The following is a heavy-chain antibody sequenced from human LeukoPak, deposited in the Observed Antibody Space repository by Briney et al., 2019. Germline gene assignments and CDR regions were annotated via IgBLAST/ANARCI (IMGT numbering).Heavy chain of an antibody. D-gene: IGHD6-19*01. CDR1: GFTFSSSW. Sequence: GGSLRLSCAASGFTFSSSWMSWVRQAPGKGLEWVANIKEDGSEKEYVDSVKGRFTISRDNAKNSLYLQMNSLRAEDTAVYYCARYPVGSSGWYGRGPDYYGMDVWGQGTTVTVSS. J-gene: IGHJ6*02. CDR2: IKEDGSEK. CDR3: ARYPVGSSGWYGRGPDYYGMDV. V-gene: IGHV3-7*05.